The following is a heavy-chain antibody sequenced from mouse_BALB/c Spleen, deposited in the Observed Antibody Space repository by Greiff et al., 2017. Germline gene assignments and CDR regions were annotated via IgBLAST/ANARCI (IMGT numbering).Heavy chain of an antibody. CDR2: ISSGGSYT. Sequence: EVQRVESGGGLVKPGGSLKLSCAASGFTFSSYAMSWVRQTPEKRLEWVATISSGGSYTYYPDSVKGRFTISRDNAKNTLYLQMSSLRSEDTAMYYCARHEENYGPYYCDYWGQGTTLTVSS. CDR1: GFTFSSYA. CDR3: ARHEENYGPYYCDY. V-gene: IGHV5-9-3*01. J-gene: IGHJ2*01. D-gene: IGHD1-2*01.